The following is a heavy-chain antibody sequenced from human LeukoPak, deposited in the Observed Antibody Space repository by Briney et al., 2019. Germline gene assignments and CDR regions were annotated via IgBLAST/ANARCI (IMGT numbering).Heavy chain of an antibody. J-gene: IGHJ4*02. D-gene: IGHD1-1*01. Sequence: SETLSLTCTVSGGSISSGGYYWSWICQHPGKGLEWIGYIYYSGNTYYNPSLKSRVSISVDTSKNQFSLRLSSVTAADTAVYYCARGDWNDSCFDYWGQGTLVTVSS. CDR3: ARGDWNDSCFDY. V-gene: IGHV4-31*03. CDR1: GGSISSGGYY. CDR2: IYYSGNT.